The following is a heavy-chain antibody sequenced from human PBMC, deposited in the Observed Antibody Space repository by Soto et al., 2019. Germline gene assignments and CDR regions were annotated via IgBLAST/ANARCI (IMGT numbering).Heavy chain of an antibody. CDR1: GVTFSSYT. CDR3: ARDNSNSGYHDY. Sequence: GAAVKVSCKASGVTFSSYTISWVRQAPGQGLEWMRRIIPILGIANYAQKFQGRVTITADKSTSTAYMELSSLRSEDTAVYYCARDNSNSGYHDYWGQGTLVTVSS. CDR2: IIPILGIA. J-gene: IGHJ4*02. D-gene: IGHD5-12*01. V-gene: IGHV1-69*04.